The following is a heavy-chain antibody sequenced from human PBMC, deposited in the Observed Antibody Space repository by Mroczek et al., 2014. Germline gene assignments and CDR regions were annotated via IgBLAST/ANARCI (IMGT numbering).Heavy chain of an antibody. CDR3: ARVRGDYSNYNYYYYYMDV. J-gene: IGHJ6*03. CDR2: INHSGST. Sequence: QVQLQQWGAGLLKPSETLSLTCAVYGGSFSGYYWSWIRQPPGKGLEWIGEINHSGSTNYNPSLKSRVTISVDTSKNQFSLKLSSVTAADTAVYYCARVRGDYSNYNYYYYYMDVWGKGTTVTVSS. CDR1: GGSFSGYY. V-gene: IGHV4-34*01. D-gene: IGHD4-11*01.